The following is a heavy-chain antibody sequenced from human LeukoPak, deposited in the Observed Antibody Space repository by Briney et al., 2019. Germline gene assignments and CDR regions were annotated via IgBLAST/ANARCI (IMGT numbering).Heavy chain of an antibody. J-gene: IGHJ4*02. D-gene: IGHD3-10*01. V-gene: IGHV3-30-3*01. CDR1: GFTFSSYA. Sequence: GGSLGLSCAASGFTFSSYAMHWVRQAPGKGLEWVAVISHDGSNKYYADSVKGRFTISRDNSKNTLYLQMNSLRAEDTAVYYCARDQVVSGSPDYWGQGTLVTVSS. CDR2: ISHDGSNK. CDR3: ARDQVVSGSPDY.